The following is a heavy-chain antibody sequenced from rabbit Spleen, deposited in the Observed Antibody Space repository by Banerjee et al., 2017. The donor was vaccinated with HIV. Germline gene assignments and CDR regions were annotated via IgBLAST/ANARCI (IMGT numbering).Heavy chain of an antibody. D-gene: IGHD2-1*01. CDR3: ARGSGDVGWGYLI. V-gene: IGHV1S40*01. CDR1: GFSFSSYYY. J-gene: IGHJ2*01. Sequence: QSLEESGGDLVKPGASLTLTCKASGFSFSSYYYMCWVRQAPGKGLEWIACIYSSSGRTYYASWVNGRFTISKTSSTTVTLQMTSLTVADTATYFCARGSGDVGWGYLIWGPGTLVTVS. CDR2: IYSSSGRT.